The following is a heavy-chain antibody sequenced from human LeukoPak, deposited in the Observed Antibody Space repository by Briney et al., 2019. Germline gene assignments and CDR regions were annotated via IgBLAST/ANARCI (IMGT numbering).Heavy chain of an antibody. CDR3: ARPGSVVPDYFDY. J-gene: IGHJ4*02. CDR2: IYPRDSDT. D-gene: IGHD4-23*01. Sequence: GESLKISCKGSGYSFTSYWIGRVRQMPGKGLEWMGIIYPRDSDTRYSPSFQGQVTISADKSITTAYLQWSSLKASDTAMYFCARPGSVVPDYFDYWGQGTLVTVSS. CDR1: GYSFTSYW. V-gene: IGHV5-51*01.